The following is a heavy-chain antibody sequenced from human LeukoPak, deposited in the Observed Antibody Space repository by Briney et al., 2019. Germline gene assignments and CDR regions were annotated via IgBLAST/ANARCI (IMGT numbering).Heavy chain of an antibody. D-gene: IGHD1-1*01. CDR3: AREEDWNFDY. CDR2: INSDGSST. J-gene: IGHJ4*02. V-gene: IGHV3-74*01. Sequence: GGSLRLSCAASGFSFSRYWMHWDRQAPGKGLVWVSRINSDGSSTSYADSVKGRFTVSRDNAKNTLYLQMNSLRAEDTAVYYCAREEDWNFDYWGQGTLVTVSS. CDR1: GFSFSRYW.